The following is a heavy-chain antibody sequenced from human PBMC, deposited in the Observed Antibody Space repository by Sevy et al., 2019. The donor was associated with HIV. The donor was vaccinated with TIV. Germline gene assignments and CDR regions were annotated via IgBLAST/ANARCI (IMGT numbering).Heavy chain of an antibody. CDR2: ISYDGTYK. CDR3: ARVAVSYCTNDCYHRFDY. J-gene: IGHJ4*02. CDR1: GFSFSHYA. V-gene: IGHV3-30-3*01. D-gene: IGHD2-8*01. Sequence: GGSLRLSCAVSGFSFSHYAFHWVRKAPGKGLEWVSLISYDGTYKYYADSVKGRFTISRANSKNTLYLQMNSLRGNDTAVYYCARVAVSYCTNDCYHRFDYWGPGALVTVSS.